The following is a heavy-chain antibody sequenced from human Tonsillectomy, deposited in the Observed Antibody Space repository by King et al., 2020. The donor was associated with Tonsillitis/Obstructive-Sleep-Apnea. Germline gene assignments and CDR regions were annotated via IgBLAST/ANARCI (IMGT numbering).Heavy chain of an antibody. D-gene: IGHD6-13*01. J-gene: IGHJ6*03. Sequence: EVQLVESGGGLLQPGGSLRLSCAASGFTFSSYAMSWVRQAPGKGLEWVSAISGSGGSTFYADSVKGRFTISRDNSKNTLYLQMNSLRAEDTAVYYCAKDLIQSDSSTWYYYFYYMDVWGKGTTVTVSS. CDR3: AKDLIQSDSSTWYYYFYYMDV. CDR2: ISGSGGST. V-gene: IGHV3-23*04. CDR1: GFTFSSYA.